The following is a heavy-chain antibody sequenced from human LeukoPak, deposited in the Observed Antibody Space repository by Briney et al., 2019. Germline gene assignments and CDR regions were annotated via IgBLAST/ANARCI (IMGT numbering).Heavy chain of an antibody. Sequence: PGGSLRLSCAASGFTFSDYYMSWIRQAPGKGLEWVAYISNIGSTIYYADSVKGRFTISRDNAKNSLYLQMNSLRVEDTAVYYCARDCGGDCVYYYYGMDVWGQGTTVTVS. CDR3: ARDCGGDCVYYYYGMDV. D-gene: IGHD2-21*02. CDR2: ISNIGSTI. V-gene: IGHV3-11*01. CDR1: GFTFSDYY. J-gene: IGHJ6*02.